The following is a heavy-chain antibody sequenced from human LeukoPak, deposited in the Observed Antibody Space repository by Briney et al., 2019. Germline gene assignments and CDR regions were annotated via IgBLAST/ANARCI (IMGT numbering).Heavy chain of an antibody. CDR2: IYYSGST. CDR1: GGSISSGGYY. D-gene: IGHD3-22*01. Sequence: PSETLSLTCTVSGGSISSGGYYWSWIRQHPGKGLEWIGYIYYSGSTYYNPSLKSRVTISVDTSKNQFSLKLSSVTAADTAVYYCARVFDSSGPIDYWGQGTLVTVSS. V-gene: IGHV4-31*03. J-gene: IGHJ4*02. CDR3: ARVFDSSGPIDY.